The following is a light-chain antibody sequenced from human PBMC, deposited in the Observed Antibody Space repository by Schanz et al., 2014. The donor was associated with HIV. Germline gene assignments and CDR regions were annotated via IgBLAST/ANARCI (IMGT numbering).Light chain of an antibody. Sequence: QSALTQPASVSGSPGQSITISCTGTSSDVGKYNLVSWYQQHPGRAPKVMIYEVNKRPSGASHRFSGSKSGNTASLTISGLQSDDEADYFCCSFAGSNALLFGGGTKLTVL. V-gene: IGLV2-23*02. CDR1: SSDVGKYNL. J-gene: IGLJ2*01. CDR3: CSFAGSNALL. CDR2: EVN.